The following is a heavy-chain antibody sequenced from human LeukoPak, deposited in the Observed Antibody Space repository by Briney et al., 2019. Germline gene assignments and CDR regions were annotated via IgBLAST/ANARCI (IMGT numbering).Heavy chain of an antibody. CDR3: ARDEQCLAHDAFDI. CDR1: GGSISSGSYY. CDR2: IYTSGST. Sequence: ASQTLSLTCTVSGGSISSGSYYWSWIRQPAGKGLEWIGRIYTSGSTNYNPSLKSRVTISVDTSKNQFSLKLSSVTAADTAVYYCARDEQCLAHDAFDIWGQGTMVTVSS. J-gene: IGHJ3*02. V-gene: IGHV4-61*02. D-gene: IGHD6-19*01.